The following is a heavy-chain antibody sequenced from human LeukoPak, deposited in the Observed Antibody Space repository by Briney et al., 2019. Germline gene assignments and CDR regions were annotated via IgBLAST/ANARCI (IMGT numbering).Heavy chain of an antibody. J-gene: IGHJ4*02. CDR2: ISYDGSNK. V-gene: IGHV3-30*18. D-gene: IGHD5-18*01. CDR1: GFTFSSYG. Sequence: GRSLLLSCAASGFTFSSYGMHWVRPAPGKGLAWGAVISYDGSNKYYADSVKGRFTISRDNSKNTLYLQMNSLRAEDTAVYYCAKGGYSYGYGLYFDYWGQGTLVTVSS. CDR3: AKGGYSYGYGLYFDY.